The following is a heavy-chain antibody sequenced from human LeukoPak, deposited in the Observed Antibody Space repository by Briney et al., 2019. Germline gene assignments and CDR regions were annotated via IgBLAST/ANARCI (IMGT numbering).Heavy chain of an antibody. D-gene: IGHD2-8*02. J-gene: IGHJ6*02. CDR3: TKSTDYWYYGMDV. CDR1: GFTFSPFA. CDR2: IGANVGST. V-gene: IGHV3-23*01. Sequence: GGSLRLSCVASGFTFSPFAMYWLRQAPGKGLEWVSAIGANVGSTSYADSVRGRFTISRDNSRNTLYLQMSSLRTDDTATYYCTKSTDYWYYGMDVWGQGTTVTVSS.